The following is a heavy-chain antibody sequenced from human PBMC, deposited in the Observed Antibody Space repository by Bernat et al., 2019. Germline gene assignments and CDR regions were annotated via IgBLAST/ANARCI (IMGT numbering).Heavy chain of an antibody. CDR3: TTDLRGYSHGIDY. D-gene: IGHD6-25*01. CDR2: IKSEASGATT. J-gene: IGHJ4*02. Sequence: EVQLVESGGGLIKPGGSLRLSCVGSGFTFSDAWMNWVRQTPGKGLQWVGRIKSEASGATTDYATPVKGRFSISRDDSKNTVYLQMNRLNIEDTAVYYCTTDLRGYSHGIDYWGQRTLVTVSS. CDR1: GFTFSDAW. V-gene: IGHV3-15*07.